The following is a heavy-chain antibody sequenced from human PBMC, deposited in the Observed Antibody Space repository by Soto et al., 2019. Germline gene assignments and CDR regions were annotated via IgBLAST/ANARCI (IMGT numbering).Heavy chain of an antibody. J-gene: IGHJ5*02. CDR3: ARHQAPHSGYCSSTSCYGIDP. Sequence: SETLSLTGTVSGGSIRSSSYYWGWIRQPPGKGLEWIGSIYYSGSTYYNPSLKSRVTISVDTSKNQFALKLSSVTAADTAVYYCARHQAPHSGYCSSTSCYGIDPWGQGTLVTVSS. CDR2: IYYSGST. V-gene: IGHV4-39*01. CDR1: GGSIRSSSYY. D-gene: IGHD2-2*01.